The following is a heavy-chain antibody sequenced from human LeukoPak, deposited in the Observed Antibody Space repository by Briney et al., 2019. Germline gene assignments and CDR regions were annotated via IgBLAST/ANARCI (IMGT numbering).Heavy chain of an antibody. CDR2: IYPGDSDT. D-gene: IGHD6-6*01. CDR1: GYSFTSSW. CDR3: ARLVKSSSGAFDI. V-gene: IGHV5-51*01. Sequence: GESLKISCKGSGYSFTSSWIGWVRQMPGKGLEWMGIIYPGDSDTRYSPSFQGQVTISADKSISTAFLQWSSLKASDTAMYYCARLVKSSSGAFDIWGQGTMVTVSS. J-gene: IGHJ3*02.